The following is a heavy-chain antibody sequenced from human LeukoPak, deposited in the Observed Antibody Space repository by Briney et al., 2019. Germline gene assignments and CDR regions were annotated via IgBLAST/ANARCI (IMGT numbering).Heavy chain of an antibody. D-gene: IGHD2-8*02. V-gene: IGHV1-3*02. Sequence: ASVKVSCKASGYTFNNYAIQWVRQAPGQGLEWVGWSNAGDDNTKYSRDLQGRVAITRDTSASTVYMELSSLRSEDMAVYYCVRSVEGYCTADKCLEYYFDHWGQGTLVTVSS. CDR1: GYTFNNYA. CDR2: SNAGDDNT. J-gene: IGHJ4*02. CDR3: VRSVEGYCTADKCLEYYFDH.